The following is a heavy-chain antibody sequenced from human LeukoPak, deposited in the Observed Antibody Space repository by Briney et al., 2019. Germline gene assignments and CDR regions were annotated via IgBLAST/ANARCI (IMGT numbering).Heavy chain of an antibody. CDR1: GGSISSTSYY. CDR2: IYYDEST. V-gene: IGHV4-39*02. CDR3: ARDQGSSGYYYAFDI. J-gene: IGHJ3*02. Sequence: SETLSLTCTVSGGSISSTSYYWAWIRQPPGRGLEWIGSIYYDESTYYNPSLKSRVTISVDTSKNQFSLKLNSVTAADTAVYYCARDQGSSGYYYAFDIWGQGTMVTVSS. D-gene: IGHD3-22*01.